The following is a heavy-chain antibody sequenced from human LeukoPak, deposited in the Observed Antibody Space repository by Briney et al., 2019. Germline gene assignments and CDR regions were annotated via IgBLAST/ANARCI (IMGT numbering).Heavy chain of an antibody. V-gene: IGHV1-8*03. J-gene: IGHJ4*02. CDR1: GYTFTTYD. CDR3: AREDYYDSGSNDY. Sequence: ASVKVSCKASGYTFTTYDITWVRQATGQGLEWMGWMNPNSGNTAYAQKFQGRVTITRNTSISTAYMELSSLRSEDSAVYYCAREDYYDSGSNDYWGQGTLVTVSS. CDR2: MNPNSGNT. D-gene: IGHD3-22*01.